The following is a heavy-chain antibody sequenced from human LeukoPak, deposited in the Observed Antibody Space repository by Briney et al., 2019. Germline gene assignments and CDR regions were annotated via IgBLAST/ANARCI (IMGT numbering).Heavy chain of an antibody. D-gene: IGHD6-19*01. CDR2: INHSGST. J-gene: IGHJ4*02. CDR3: ARGSAWYFVY. CDR1: GGSFSGYY. Sequence: SETLSLTCAVYGGSFSGYYWSWIRQPPGKGLEWIEEINHSGSTNYNPSLKSRVTISVDTSKNQFSLKLSSVTAADTALYYCARGSAWYFVYWGQGTLVTVSS. V-gene: IGHV4-34*01.